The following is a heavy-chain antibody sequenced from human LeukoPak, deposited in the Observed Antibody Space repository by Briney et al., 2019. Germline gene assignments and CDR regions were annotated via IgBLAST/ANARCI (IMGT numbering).Heavy chain of an antibody. V-gene: IGHV3-30*18. D-gene: IGHD3-10*01. CDR1: GFTFSNHG. CDR3: AKEVGGSGSSYMAYFDY. Sequence: GGSLRLSCEASGFTFSNHGMNWVRQAPGKGLEWVAVISSDGSIKYYIDSVKGRFSISRDNSKNTLYLQMNSLRAEDTAVYYCAKEVGGSGSSYMAYFDYWGQGILVTVSS. CDR2: ISSDGSIK. J-gene: IGHJ4*02.